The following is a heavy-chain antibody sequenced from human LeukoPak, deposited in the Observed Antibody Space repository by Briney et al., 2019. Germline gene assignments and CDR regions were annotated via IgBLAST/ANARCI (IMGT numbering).Heavy chain of an antibody. V-gene: IGHV1-8*01. CDR1: GYTFTSYD. D-gene: IGHD4-17*01. CDR2: MNPNSGNT. J-gene: IGHJ4*02. CDR3: ARVDGDYLPYYFDY. Sequence: ASVTVSCKASGYTFTSYDINWVRQAPGQGLEWMGWMNPNSGNTGYAQKFQGRVTMTRNTSISTAYMELSSLRSEDTAVYYCARVDGDYLPYYFDYWGQGTLVTVSS.